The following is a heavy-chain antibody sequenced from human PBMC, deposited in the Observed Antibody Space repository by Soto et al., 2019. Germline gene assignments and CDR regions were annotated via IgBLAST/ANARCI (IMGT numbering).Heavy chain of an antibody. V-gene: IGHV4-61*01. D-gene: IGHD3-9*01. CDR2: IYYSGST. J-gene: IGHJ1*01. CDR1: GGSVSSGSYY. CDR3: ARQPRYDILTGYYKGYFQH. Sequence: PSETLSLTCTVSGGSVSSGSYYWSWIRQPPGKGLEWIGYIYYSGSTNYSPSLKSRVTISVDTSKKQLSLKLSSVTAADTAVYYCARQPRYDILTGYYKGYFQHWGRGTPVTVSS.